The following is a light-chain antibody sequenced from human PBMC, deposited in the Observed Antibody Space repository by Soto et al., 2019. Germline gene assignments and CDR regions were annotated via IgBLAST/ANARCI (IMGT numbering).Light chain of an antibody. CDR2: AAS. V-gene: IGKV1-9*01. Sequence: IQLTQSPSSLSASVGDRVTITCRASQGISSYLAWYQQEPGKAPKLLIYAASTLQSGVPSRFSSSGSGTDFTLTISSLQPEDFATYYCQQLNSYPLTFGGGTKVDIK. CDR1: QGISSY. J-gene: IGKJ4*01. CDR3: QQLNSYPLT.